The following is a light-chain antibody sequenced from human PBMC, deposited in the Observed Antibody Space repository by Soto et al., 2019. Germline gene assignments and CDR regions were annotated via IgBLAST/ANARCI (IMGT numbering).Light chain of an antibody. V-gene: IGLV1-44*01. CDR3: AAWDGSLGYV. J-gene: IGLJ1*01. CDR2: SNN. Sequence: QSVLTQPPSASGTPGQRVTISCSGSSSNIGSNTVNWYQQLPGTAPKLLIYSNNQRPSGVPDRFSGSKSGTSASLAISGLQSEGEADYYCAAWDGSLGYVFGTGTKVTVL. CDR1: SSNIGSNT.